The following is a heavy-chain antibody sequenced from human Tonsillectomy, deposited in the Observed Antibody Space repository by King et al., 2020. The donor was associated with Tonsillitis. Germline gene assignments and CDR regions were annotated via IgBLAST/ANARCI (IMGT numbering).Heavy chain of an antibody. V-gene: IGHV4-31*03. D-gene: IGHD3-3*01. CDR1: GGSIRSGDYY. CDR3: ARVGYYFWSGYHLYFDY. Sequence: QVQLQESGPGLVKPSQTLYLTCTVSGGSIRSGDYYWCWIRQHPGKGLEWSGYIYYSGSTYYNPSLKSRVTISIDTSKNQFSLKLSSVTAADTAVDFCARVGYYFWSGYHLYFDYWGQGTLVTVSS. CDR2: IYYSGST. J-gene: IGHJ4*02.